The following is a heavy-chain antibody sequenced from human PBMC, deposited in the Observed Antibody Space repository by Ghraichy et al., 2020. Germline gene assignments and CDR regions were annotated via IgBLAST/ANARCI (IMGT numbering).Heavy chain of an antibody. D-gene: IGHD3-22*01. CDR2: INYSVNT. J-gene: IGHJ4*02. V-gene: IGHV4-39*02. CDR3: AREYYSHSSGKTGDY. Sequence: SETLSLTCTVSGGSISSSDYCWGWVRQPPGKGLEWIGTINYSVNTYYNPSLRSRVTISVDTSKNQFSLKLSSVTAADTAVYYCAREYYSHSSGKTGDYWGKGTLVTVSS. CDR1: GGSISSSDYC.